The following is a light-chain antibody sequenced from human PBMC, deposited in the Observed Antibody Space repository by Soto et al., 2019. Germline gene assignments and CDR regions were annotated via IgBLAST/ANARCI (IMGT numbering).Light chain of an antibody. CDR1: QSVKSH. CDR3: QQRGSWPVT. Sequence: EIVLTQSPATLSLSPGEKATLSCRASQSVKSHVAWYQLKPGQSPRLLIFDTTNRATGTPTRFSGSGSGTDFTLTISSLEPEDFAVYYCQQRGSWPVTFGGGTKVEI. CDR2: DTT. J-gene: IGKJ4*01. V-gene: IGKV3-11*01.